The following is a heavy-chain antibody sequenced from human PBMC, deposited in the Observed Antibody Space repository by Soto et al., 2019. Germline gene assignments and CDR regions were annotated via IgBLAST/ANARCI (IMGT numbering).Heavy chain of an antibody. CDR1: GFTLRSYA. CDR3: PRPLLDTPALDY. D-gene: IGHD2-2*02. Sequence: QVQLVESGGGVVQPGRSLRLPCAASGFTLRSYAMHWVRQAPGKGLEWVAAISYDGSNKYNADSVKGRFTISRDNSKNTLYLQMNSLRVGDTAGYYCPRPLLDTPALDYWGQGPLFPFSS. CDR2: ISYDGSNK. V-gene: IGHV3-30-3*01. J-gene: IGHJ4*02.